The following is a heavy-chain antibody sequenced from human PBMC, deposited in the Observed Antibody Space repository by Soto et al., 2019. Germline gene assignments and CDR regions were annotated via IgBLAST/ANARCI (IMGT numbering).Heavy chain of an antibody. CDR3: AREGVAAHHFDY. CDR1: GYTCTGYY. CDR2: LNPNSGGT. Sequence: ASVKVSCKASGYTCTGYYMPWVRPAPGQGLEWMVCLNPNSGGTNYAQKFQGWVTMTRDTSISAAYMELSRLRSDDTAGYYCAREGVAAHHFDYWGQGTLVTVSS. V-gene: IGHV1-2*04. J-gene: IGHJ4*02. D-gene: IGHD6-6*01.